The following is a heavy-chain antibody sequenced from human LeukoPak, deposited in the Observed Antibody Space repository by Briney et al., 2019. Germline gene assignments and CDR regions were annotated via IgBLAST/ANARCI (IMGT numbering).Heavy chain of an antibody. Sequence: PSETLSLTCTVSGGSITSYYRGWIRQSPGKGLGWIGFMYYSGTTNYNPSLKSRVTISLDMSKNQFSLKLSSVTAADTAVYYCARLPMAVTPHVDYWGQGTLVTVSS. CDR1: GGSITSYY. CDR2: MYYSGTT. CDR3: ARLPMAVTPHVDY. J-gene: IGHJ4*02. D-gene: IGHD2-21*02. V-gene: IGHV4-59*01.